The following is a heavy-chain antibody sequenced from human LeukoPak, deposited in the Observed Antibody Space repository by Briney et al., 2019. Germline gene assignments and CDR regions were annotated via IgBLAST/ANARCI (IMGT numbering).Heavy chain of an antibody. J-gene: IGHJ3*02. CDR1: GFTFSSYS. V-gene: IGHV3-48*01. CDR3: ARELSPRDLGNAFDI. Sequence: GGSLRLSCAASGFTFSSYSMNWVRQAPGKGLEWVSYISSSSSTIYYADSVKGRFTISRDNAKNSLYLQMNSLRAEDTAVYYCARELSPRDLGNAFDIWGQGTMVTVSS. D-gene: IGHD7-27*01. CDR2: ISSSSSTI.